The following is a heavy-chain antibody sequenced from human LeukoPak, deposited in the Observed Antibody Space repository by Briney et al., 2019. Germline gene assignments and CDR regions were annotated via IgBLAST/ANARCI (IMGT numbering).Heavy chain of an antibody. CDR3: ARDRQSSSWTFDY. CDR2: INPNSGGT. Sequence: ASVKVSCKASGYTFTSYAMNWVRQAPGQGLEWMGWINPNSGGTNYAQKFQGWVTMTRDTSISTAYMELSRLRSDDTAVYYCARDRQSSSWTFDYWGQGTLVTVSS. CDR1: GYTFTSYA. J-gene: IGHJ4*02. D-gene: IGHD6-13*01. V-gene: IGHV1-2*04.